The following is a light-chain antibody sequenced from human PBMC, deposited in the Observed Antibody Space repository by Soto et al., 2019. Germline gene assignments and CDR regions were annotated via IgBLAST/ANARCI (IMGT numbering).Light chain of an antibody. V-gene: IGKV3-20*01. CDR2: GAS. CDR3: QQSGT. J-gene: IGKJ1*01. Sequence: EIVLTQSPGTLSLSPGERAPLSCRASQSVSSSYLAWYQQNPGQAPRLLIYGASSRATGIPDRFSGSGSGTDFTLTISRLEPEDFAVYYCQQSGTFGQGTKVDIK. CDR1: QSVSSSY.